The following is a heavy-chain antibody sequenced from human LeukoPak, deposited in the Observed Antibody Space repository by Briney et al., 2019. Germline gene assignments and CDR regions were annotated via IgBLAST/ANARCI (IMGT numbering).Heavy chain of an antibody. V-gene: IGHV5-51*01. CDR3: ARQAYCGGDCSANFDY. J-gene: IGHJ4*02. D-gene: IGHD2-21*02. CDR1: GYRFISYW. Sequence: GESLKISCQASGYRFISYWIGWVRQMPGKGLEWMGIISPGDSDARYSPSFQGQVTISADKSINTAYLQWSSLKASDTAMYYCARQAYCGGDCSANFDYWGQGTLVTVSS. CDR2: ISPGDSDA.